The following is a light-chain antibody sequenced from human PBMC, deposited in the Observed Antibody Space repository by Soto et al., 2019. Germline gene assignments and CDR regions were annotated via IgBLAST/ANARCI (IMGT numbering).Light chain of an antibody. V-gene: IGKV3-15*01. Sequence: EIVMTQSPATLSVSPGERVTLSCRASQSISNNLAWHQQKPGQAPRLLIYGASSRATGIPASFSGSGSGTEFTLTITSLQSKNFAVYYCQQYPKWPWPSGQGTKVVIK. CDR1: QSISNN. J-gene: IGKJ1*01. CDR3: QQYPKWPWP. CDR2: GAS.